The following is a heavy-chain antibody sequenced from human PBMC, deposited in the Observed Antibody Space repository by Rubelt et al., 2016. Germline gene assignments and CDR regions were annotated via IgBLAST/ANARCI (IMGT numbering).Heavy chain of an antibody. CDR2: IKEDGSEK. V-gene: IGHV3-7*01. CDR3: AREQGAWFDP. J-gene: IGHJ5*02. D-gene: IGHD1-26*01. CDR1: GFTFSTYW. Sequence: EVQLVESGGGLVQRGGSLRLSCAASGFTFSTYWMNWVRQAPGKGLEWVANIKEDGSEKYYVDSVKGRFTISRDNAKNALDLQMNGRGAEETAVYYCAREQGAWFDPWGQGTLVTVSS.